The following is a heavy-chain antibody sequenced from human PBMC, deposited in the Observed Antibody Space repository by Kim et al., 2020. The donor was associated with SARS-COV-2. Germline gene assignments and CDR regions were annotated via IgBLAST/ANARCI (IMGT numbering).Heavy chain of an antibody. J-gene: IGHJ4*02. CDR1: GGSISSYY. V-gene: IGHV4-59*01. CDR2: VHYSGAT. D-gene: IGHD6-13*01. Sequence: SETLSLTCTVSGGSISSYYWSWIRQPPGKGLEWTGYVHYSGATNYNPSLKSRVTISIDTSKNQFSLKLSSVTAADTAVYYCARAGIAAAGTGFAYWGQGTLVTVSS. CDR3: ARAGIAAAGTGFAY.